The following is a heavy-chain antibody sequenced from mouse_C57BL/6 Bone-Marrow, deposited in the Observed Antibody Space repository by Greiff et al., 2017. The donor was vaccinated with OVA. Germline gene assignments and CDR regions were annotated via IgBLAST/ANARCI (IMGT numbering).Heavy chain of an antibody. CDR1: GYTFTDYN. Sequence: VQLQQSGPELVKPGASVKIPCKASGYTFTDYNMDWVKQSHGQSLEWIGDINPNNGGTIYNQKFKGKATLTVDKSSSTAYMELRSLTSEDTAVYYCARAYYSNYGGGFAMDYWGQGTSVTVSS. CDR2: INPNNGGT. V-gene: IGHV1-18*01. D-gene: IGHD2-5*01. J-gene: IGHJ4*01. CDR3: ARAYYSNYGGGFAMDY.